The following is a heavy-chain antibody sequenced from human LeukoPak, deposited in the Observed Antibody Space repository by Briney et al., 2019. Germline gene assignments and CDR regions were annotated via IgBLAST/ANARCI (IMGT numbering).Heavy chain of an antibody. CDR1: GFTFSSYG. Sequence: GGSLRLSCAASGFTFSSYGMHWVRQAPGKGLEWVAVIWYDGSNKYYVDSVEGRFTISRDNSKNTLYLQMNSLRAEDTAVYYCARDPVDMFAYDSGGYHYYFDYWGQETLVTVSS. CDR3: ARDPVDMFAYDSGGYHYYFDY. J-gene: IGHJ4*02. V-gene: IGHV3-33*01. D-gene: IGHD3-22*01. CDR2: IWYDGSNK.